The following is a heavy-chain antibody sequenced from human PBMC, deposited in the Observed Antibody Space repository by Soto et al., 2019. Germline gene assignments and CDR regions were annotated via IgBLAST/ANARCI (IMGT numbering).Heavy chain of an antibody. CDR1: GGSISSYY. Sequence: QLQLQESGPGLVKPSETLSLTCTVSGGSISSYYWGWIRRPPGKGLEWIGTIYYSGRTSYNPSLKSRVTISVDTSKNQFSLKLSSVTAEDTAVYYCARSWGYSFDYWGQGTLVTVSS. J-gene: IGHJ4*02. V-gene: IGHV4-39*01. D-gene: IGHD6-13*01. CDR3: ARSWGYSFDY. CDR2: IYYSGRT.